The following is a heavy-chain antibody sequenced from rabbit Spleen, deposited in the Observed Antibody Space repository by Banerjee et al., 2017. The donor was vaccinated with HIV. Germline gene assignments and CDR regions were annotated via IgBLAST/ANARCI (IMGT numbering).Heavy chain of an antibody. CDR3: ARGNSVYAAYGL. D-gene: IGHD4-2*01. Sequence: QEQLEESGGDLVKPEGSLTLTCTASGFSFSSSYYMCWVRQAPGKGLEWIACIYTGSSGSTYYASWAKGRFTISKTSSTTVTLQMTSLTAADTATYFCARGNSVYAAYGLWGPGTLVTVS. J-gene: IGHJ4*01. V-gene: IGHV1S45*01. CDR1: GFSFSSSYY. CDR2: IYTGSSGST.